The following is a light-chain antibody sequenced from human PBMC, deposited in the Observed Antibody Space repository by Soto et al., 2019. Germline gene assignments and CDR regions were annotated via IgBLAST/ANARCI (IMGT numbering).Light chain of an antibody. V-gene: IGKV3-15*01. CDR2: DTS. CDR3: QPYNNWPLT. Sequence: VVMRQSPATLSVSPEEGATLSCSASQGIGDTLAWYQHKPGQTPRLLIYDTSPRATGVPTRFSGSRSGAEFTHTINRLQSEDFAVYYCQPYNNWPLTFGGGAKVEIK. J-gene: IGKJ4*01. CDR1: QGIGDT.